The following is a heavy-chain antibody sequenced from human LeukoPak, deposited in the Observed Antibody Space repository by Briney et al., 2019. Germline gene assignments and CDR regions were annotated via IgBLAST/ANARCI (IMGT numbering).Heavy chain of an antibody. J-gene: IGHJ5*02. CDR3: ARAGRIVVDNWFDP. CDR2: IYYSGST. D-gene: IGHD3-22*01. V-gene: IGHV4-59*01. CDR1: GGSFSGYY. Sequence: PSETLSLTCAVYGGSFSGYYWSWIRQPPGKGLEWIGYIYYSGSTNYNPSLKSRVTISVDTSKNQFSLKLSSVTAADTAVYYCARAGRIVVDNWFDPWGQGTLVTVSS.